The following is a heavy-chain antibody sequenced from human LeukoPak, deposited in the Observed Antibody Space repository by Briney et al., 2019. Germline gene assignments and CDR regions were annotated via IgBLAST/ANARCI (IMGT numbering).Heavy chain of an antibody. D-gene: IGHD2-21*02. Sequence: ASVKVSCKVSGYTLTELSMHWVRQAPGKGLEWMGGFDPEDGETIYAQKFQGRVTITADESTSTAYMELSSVRSKDTAVYYCARVNCGGDCYSDRGAFDIWGQGTMVTVSS. CDR1: GYTLTELS. CDR3: ARVNCGGDCYSDRGAFDI. V-gene: IGHV1-24*01. CDR2: FDPEDGET. J-gene: IGHJ3*02.